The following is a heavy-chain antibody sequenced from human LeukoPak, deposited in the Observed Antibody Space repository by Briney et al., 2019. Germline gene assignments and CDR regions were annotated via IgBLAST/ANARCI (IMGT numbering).Heavy chain of an antibody. D-gene: IGHD2-21*01. J-gene: IGHJ5*02. CDR1: GHTLTELS. CDR2: FDPEDGET. Sequence: ASVKVSCKVSGHTLTELSLHWVRQAPGEGLEWMGSFDPEDGETIYAQSFQGRITMTEDIYTDTAYMGLTSLRSEDTAMYYCATDLRFVVVPHRAWGQGTLVTVTS. CDR3: ATDLRFVVVPHRA. V-gene: IGHV1-24*01.